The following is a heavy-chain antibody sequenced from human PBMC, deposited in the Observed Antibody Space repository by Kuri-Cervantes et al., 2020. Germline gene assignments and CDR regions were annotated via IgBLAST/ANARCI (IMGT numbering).Heavy chain of an antibody. CDR3: ARPTTGTTLFVEY. CDR1: GFTFSSYA. J-gene: IGHJ4*02. Sequence: GGSLRLSCAASGFTFSSYAMSWVRQAPGKGLEWVAIISCDGSNKDYTDSVRGRFTISRDNSKNTLYLQMNTLRDEDTAVYYCARPTTGTTLFVEYWGQGTLVTVSS. V-gene: IGHV3-30*03. CDR2: ISCDGSNK. D-gene: IGHD1-1*01.